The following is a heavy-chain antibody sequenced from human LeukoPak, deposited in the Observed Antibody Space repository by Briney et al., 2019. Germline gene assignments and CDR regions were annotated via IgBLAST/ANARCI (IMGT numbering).Heavy chain of an antibody. CDR1: GFNFRGYN. J-gene: IGHJ4*02. D-gene: IGHD3-3*01. Sequence: GGSLRLSCITSGFNFRGYNMAWVRQAPGKGLEWLATTTRDGSGKEYLDSVRGRFTISRDNAKNSIYLQMNTLSAEDTAVYFCVTEFWYRFDYWGQGLLVTVSS. V-gene: IGHV3-7*01. CDR3: VTEFWYRFDY. CDR2: TTRDGSGK.